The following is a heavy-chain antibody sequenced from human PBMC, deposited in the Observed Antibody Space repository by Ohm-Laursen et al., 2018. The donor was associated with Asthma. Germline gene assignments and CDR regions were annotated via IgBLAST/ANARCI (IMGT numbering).Heavy chain of an antibody. V-gene: IGHV3-21*04. CDR2: ISTASTFI. CDR3: AKDQIRSSIAARPDSIDY. J-gene: IGHJ4*02. CDR1: GYTFSRYS. D-gene: IGHD6-6*01. Sequence: SLRLSCTASGYTFSRYSIHWVRQVPGKGLEWVASISTASTFIYYADSVWGRFTTSRDNAKNSLYLQMNSLRAEDTAVYYCAKDQIRSSIAARPDSIDYWGQGTLVTVSS.